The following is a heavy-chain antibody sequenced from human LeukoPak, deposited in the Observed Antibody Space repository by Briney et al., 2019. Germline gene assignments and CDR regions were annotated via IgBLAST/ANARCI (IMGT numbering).Heavy chain of an antibody. CDR2: ISYDGSNK. V-gene: IGHV3-30*18. J-gene: IGHJ6*02. CDR1: GFTFSSYG. CDR3: AKDGRSSYYGSGSYYKPLTYYYGMDV. D-gene: IGHD3-10*01. Sequence: PGGFLRLSCAASGFTFSSYGMHWVRQAPGKGLEWVAVISYDGSNKYYADSVKGRFTISRDNSKNTLYLQMNSLRAEDTAVYYCAKDGRSSYYGSGSYYKPLTYYYGMDVWGQGTTVTVSS.